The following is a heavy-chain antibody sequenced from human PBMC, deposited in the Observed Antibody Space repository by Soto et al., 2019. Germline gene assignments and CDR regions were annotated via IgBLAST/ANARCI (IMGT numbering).Heavy chain of an antibody. CDR2: ISYDGSNK. V-gene: IGHV3-30-3*01. CDR3: ARDREGVPDAMSGAGDY. Sequence: QVQLVESGGGVVQPGRSLRLSCAASGFTFSSYAMHWVRQAPGKGLEWVAVISYDGSNKYYADSVKGRFTISRDNSKNTLYLQMNSLRAEDTAVYYCARDREGVPDAMSGAGDYWGQGTLVTVSS. D-gene: IGHD2-2*01. CDR1: GFTFSSYA. J-gene: IGHJ4*02.